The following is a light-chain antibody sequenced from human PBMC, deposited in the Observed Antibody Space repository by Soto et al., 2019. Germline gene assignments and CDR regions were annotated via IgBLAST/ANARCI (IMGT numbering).Light chain of an antibody. V-gene: IGKV3-15*01. CDR1: QSVSTK. CDR3: QQRSHWPPT. J-gene: IGKJ5*01. Sequence: EIVMTQSPATLSVSPGERATLSCRASQSVSTKLAWYQQKPGQAPRLLIYGASTRATGIPARFSGSGSGTDYSLTITSLEPEDFAVYYCQQRSHWPPTFGQGTRLEIK. CDR2: GAS.